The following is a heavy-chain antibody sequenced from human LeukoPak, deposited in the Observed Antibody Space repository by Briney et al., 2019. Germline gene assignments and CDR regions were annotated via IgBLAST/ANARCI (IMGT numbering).Heavy chain of an antibody. CDR1: GFIFSNYW. J-gene: IGHJ6*03. CDR2: IKQDGSEK. V-gene: IGHV3-7*01. CDR3: ARDWVLYYYMDA. Sequence: GGSLRLSCAASGFIFSNYWMTWVRQAPGKGLEWVANIKQDGSEKYYVDSVKGRFTISRDNAKNSLYLQMNSLRAEDTAVYYCARDWVLYYYMDAWGKGTTVTVSS. D-gene: IGHD3-10*01.